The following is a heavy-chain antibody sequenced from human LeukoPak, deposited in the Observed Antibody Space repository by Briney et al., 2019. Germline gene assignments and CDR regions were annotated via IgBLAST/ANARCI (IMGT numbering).Heavy chain of an antibody. J-gene: IGHJ5*02. CDR2: IYYSGST. CDR3: AAQDYGDYLNWFDP. Sequence: PSETLSLTCTVSGGSISSSSYYWGWIRQPPGKGLEWIGSIYYSGSTYYNPSLKSRVTISVDTSKNQFSLKLSSVTAADTAVYYRAAQDYGDYLNWFDPWGQGTLVTVSS. CDR1: GGSISSSSYY. D-gene: IGHD4-17*01. V-gene: IGHV4-39*01.